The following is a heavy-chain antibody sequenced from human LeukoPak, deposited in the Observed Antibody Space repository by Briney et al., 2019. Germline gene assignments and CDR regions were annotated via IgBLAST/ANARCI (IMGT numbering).Heavy chain of an antibody. CDR1: GYTFTSYW. Sequence: GESLQISCQGSGYTFTSYWSGWGRLVPGKGLEGMGIIYPGDSDTRYSSSFQGQVTLSDHKSISTCYLPWRGLKAPHTATYQCARRLNYFVAGSYASDAWGQGTLFTVSA. D-gene: IGHD3-10*01. V-gene: IGHV5-51*01. J-gene: IGHJ5*02. CDR3: ARRLNYFVAGSYASDA. CDR2: IYPGDSDT.